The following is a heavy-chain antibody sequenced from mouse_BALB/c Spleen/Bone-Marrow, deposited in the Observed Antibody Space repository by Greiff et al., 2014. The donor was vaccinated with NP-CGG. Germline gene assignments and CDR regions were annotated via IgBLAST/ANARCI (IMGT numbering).Heavy chain of an antibody. V-gene: IGHV3-2*02. CDR3: ANWGPYYFDY. CDR2: ISYSGST. Sequence: VQLQQPGPGLVKPSQSLSLTCTVTGYSITSDYAWNWIRQFPGNKLEWMGYISYSGSTSYNPSLKGRISITRDTSKNQFFLQLNSVTTEDTATYYCANWGPYYFDYWGQGTTLTVSS. J-gene: IGHJ2*01. CDR1: GYSITSDYA. D-gene: IGHD4-1*02.